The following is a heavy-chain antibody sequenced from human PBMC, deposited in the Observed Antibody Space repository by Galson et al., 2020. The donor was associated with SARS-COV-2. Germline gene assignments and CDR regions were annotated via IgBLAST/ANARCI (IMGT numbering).Heavy chain of an antibody. V-gene: IGHV1-69*04. CDR1: GGTFSSYT. D-gene: IGHD2-2*01. J-gene: IGHJ6*02. CDR3: ARDWTARVVPAASNYYYYGMDV. Sequence: SVKVSCKASGGTFSSYTITWVRQAPGQGLEWTGRIIPILGIANYAQKFQGRVTITADKSTSTAYMELSSLRSEDTAVYYCARDWTARVVPAASNYYYYGMDVWGQGTTVTVSS. CDR2: IIPILGIA.